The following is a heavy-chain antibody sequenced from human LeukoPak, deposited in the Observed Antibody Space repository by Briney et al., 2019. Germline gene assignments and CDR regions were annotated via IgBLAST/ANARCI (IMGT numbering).Heavy chain of an antibody. CDR1: GFTLSSYE. V-gene: IGHV3-48*03. D-gene: IGHD4-17*01. Sequence: GGSLRLSCAASGFTLSSYEMNWVRQAPGKGLEWVSYITNSGGTTYYADSVKGRFTISRDNAKNSLYLQMNSLRAEDTAVYYCARQEDHDYGDYYFDYWGQGILVTVSS. J-gene: IGHJ4*02. CDR2: ITNSGGTT. CDR3: ARQEDHDYGDYYFDY.